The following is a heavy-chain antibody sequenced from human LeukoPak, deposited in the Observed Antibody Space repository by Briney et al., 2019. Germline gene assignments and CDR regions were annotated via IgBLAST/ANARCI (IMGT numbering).Heavy chain of an antibody. J-gene: IGHJ6*04. Sequence: ASVKVSCKASGGTFSSYAISCVRQAPGQGLEWMGGIIPIFGTANYAQKFQGRVTITADESTSTAYMELSSLRSEDTAVYYCARDLGDIVVVPATDYYYYGMDVWGKGTTVTVSS. CDR1: GGTFSSYA. CDR3: ARDLGDIVVVPATDYYYYGMDV. V-gene: IGHV1-69*13. D-gene: IGHD2-2*01. CDR2: IIPIFGTA.